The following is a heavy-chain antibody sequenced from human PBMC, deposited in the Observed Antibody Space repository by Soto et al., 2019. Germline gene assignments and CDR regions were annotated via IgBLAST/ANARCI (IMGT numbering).Heavy chain of an antibody. CDR2: IYSGGST. V-gene: IGHV3-53*01. D-gene: IGHD5-12*01. CDR3: ARESSGSGYPFDY. CDR1: GFTVSSNY. J-gene: IGHJ4*02. Sequence: GGSLRLSCAASGFTVSSNYMSWVRQAPGKGLEWVSVIYSGGSTYYADSVKGRFTISRDNSKNTLYLQMNSLRAEDTAVYYCARESSGSGYPFDYWGKGTMVTVS.